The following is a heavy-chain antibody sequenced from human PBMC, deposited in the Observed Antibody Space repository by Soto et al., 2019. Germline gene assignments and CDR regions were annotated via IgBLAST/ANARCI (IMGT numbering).Heavy chain of an antibody. CDR2: INSDGSST. J-gene: IGHJ6*04. D-gene: IGHD2-2*01. Sequence: GGSLRLSCAASGFTFSSYWMHWVRQAPGKGLVWVSRINSDGSSTSYADSVKGRFTISRDNAKNTLYLQMNSLRAEDTAVYYCARDGFPFHCSSPSCSLDVWGKGTTVTVSS. CDR3: ARDGFPFHCSSPSCSLDV. V-gene: IGHV3-74*01. CDR1: GFTFSSYW.